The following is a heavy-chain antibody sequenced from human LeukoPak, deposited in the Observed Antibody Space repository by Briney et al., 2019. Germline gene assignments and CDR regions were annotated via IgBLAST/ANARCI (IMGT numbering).Heavy chain of an antibody. CDR1: GGSISSYY. Sequence: SETLSPTCTVSGGSISSYYWGWIHQPPGKGLEWIGSIYYSGSTYYNPSLKSRVTISVDTSKNQFSLKLSSVTAADTAVYYCAGGELLWFGETKGSDYWGQGTLVTVSS. V-gene: IGHV4-39*01. CDR2: IYYSGST. CDR3: AGGELLWFGETKGSDY. J-gene: IGHJ4*02. D-gene: IGHD3-10*01.